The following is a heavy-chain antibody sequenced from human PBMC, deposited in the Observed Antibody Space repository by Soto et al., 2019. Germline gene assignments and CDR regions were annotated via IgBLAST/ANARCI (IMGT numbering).Heavy chain of an antibody. CDR3: ARHYPKVGYGDPLGY. CDR2: IYYSGST. D-gene: IGHD4-17*01. V-gene: IGHV4-39*01. Sequence: QLQLQESGPGLVKPSETLSLTCTVSGGSISSSSYYWGWIRQPPGKGLEWIGSIYYSGSTYYNPSLKSRVTISVDTSKNQFSLKLSSVTAADTAVYYCARHYPKVGYGDPLGYWGQGTLVTVSS. J-gene: IGHJ4*02. CDR1: GGSISSSSYY.